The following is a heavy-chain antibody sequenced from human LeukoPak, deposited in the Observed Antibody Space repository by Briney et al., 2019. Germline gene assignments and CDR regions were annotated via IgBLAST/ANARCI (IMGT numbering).Heavy chain of an antibody. D-gene: IGHD2-8*02. Sequence: GGSLRLSCAASAFTFSSYEMNWVRQAPGKGLEWLSYISGSGKTIYYADSVKGRFTISRDNAKNSLYLQMNSLRADDTAVYNCARGLELEVWYFDLWGRDTVVSVSS. V-gene: IGHV3-48*03. CDR2: ISGSGKTI. J-gene: IGHJ2*01. CDR3: ARGLELEVWYFDL. CDR1: AFTFSSYE.